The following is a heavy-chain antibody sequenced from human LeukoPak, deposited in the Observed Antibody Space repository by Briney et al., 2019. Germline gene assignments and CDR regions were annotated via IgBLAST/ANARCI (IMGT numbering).Heavy chain of an antibody. CDR3: ARVDSGHDYGPS. D-gene: IGHD5-12*01. Sequence: ASVKVSCKAPGYTFTAYYMHWVRQVPGQGLEWMGRINPNSGDTDYAQKFQGRVIMTRDTSISTAYMEVSRLRSDDTAVYYCARVDSGHDYGPSWGQGTTVTVSS. CDR1: GYTFTAYY. CDR2: INPNSGDT. V-gene: IGHV1-2*06. J-gene: IGHJ3*01.